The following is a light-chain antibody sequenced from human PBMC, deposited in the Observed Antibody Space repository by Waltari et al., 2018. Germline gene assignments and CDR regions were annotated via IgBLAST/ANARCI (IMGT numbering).Light chain of an antibody. J-gene: IGKJ2*01. Sequence: DIVLTQSPGTLSLSPGERATLSCRASQSVSSSYLAWYQQKHGQAPRLLIYGASSRATGIPDRFSGSGSGTDFTLTISRLEPEDFAVYYCQQYGSSYTFGQGTKLEIK. CDR1: QSVSSSY. CDR2: GAS. CDR3: QQYGSSYT. V-gene: IGKV3-20*01.